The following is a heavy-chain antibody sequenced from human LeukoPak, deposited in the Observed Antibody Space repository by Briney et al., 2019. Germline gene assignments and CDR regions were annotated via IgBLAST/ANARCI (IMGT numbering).Heavy chain of an antibody. V-gene: IGHV4-34*01. CDR2: INHSGIT. Sequence: SETLSLTCAVYGGSFSGYFWSWIRQPPGKGLEWIGEINHSGITNYNPSLKSRVTMSVDTSKNQFSLKLNSVTAADTAVYYCAKDGYSSSMDVWGKGTTVTVSS. CDR1: GGSFSGYF. J-gene: IGHJ6*03. CDR3: AKDGYSSSMDV. D-gene: IGHD6-13*01.